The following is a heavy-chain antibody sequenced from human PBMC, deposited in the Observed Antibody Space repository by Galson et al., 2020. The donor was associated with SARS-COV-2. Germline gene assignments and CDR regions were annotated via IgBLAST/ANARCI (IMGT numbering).Heavy chain of an antibody. CDR1: GFTVSSNY. CDR2: IYSGGST. V-gene: IGHV3-66*01. D-gene: IGHD5-18*01. CDR3: ARDMGTAMANYYYYYGMDV. J-gene: IGHJ6*02. Sequence: GGSLRLSCAASGFTVSSNYMSWVRQAPGKGLEWDSVIYSGGSTYYADSVKGRFTISRDNSKNTLYLQMNSLRAEDTAVYYCARDMGTAMANYYYYYGMDVWGQGTTVTVSS.